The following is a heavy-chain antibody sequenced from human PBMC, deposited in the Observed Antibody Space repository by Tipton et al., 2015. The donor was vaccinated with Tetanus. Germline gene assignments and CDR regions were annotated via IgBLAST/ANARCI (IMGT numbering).Heavy chain of an antibody. J-gene: IGHJ6*02. V-gene: IGHV4-31*03. CDR3: ARGDYYGSGTYDV. CDR1: GGSIRSGGYY. CDR2: IYYTGNT. D-gene: IGHD3-10*01. Sequence: TLSLTCTVSGGSIRSGGYYWTWIRQHPERGLEWIGYIYYTGNTYYNPSLKSRVTISVDTSENQFSLRLTSLTAADTAVYYCARGDYYGSGTYDVWGQGTTVTVPS.